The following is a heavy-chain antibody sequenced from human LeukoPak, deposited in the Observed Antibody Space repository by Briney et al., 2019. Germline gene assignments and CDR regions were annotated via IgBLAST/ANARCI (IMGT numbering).Heavy chain of an antibody. D-gene: IGHD3/OR15-3a*01. CDR2: IKQDGSEK. V-gene: IGHV3-7*01. Sequence: GGSLRLSCAASGFTFSSYAMSWVRQAPGKGLEWVANIKQDGSEKYYVDSVKGRFTISRDNGKNSLYLQMNSLRVEDTAVYYCARGIWMIFTPDAFDIWGQGTMATVSS. CDR1: GFTFSSYA. J-gene: IGHJ3*02. CDR3: ARGIWMIFTPDAFDI.